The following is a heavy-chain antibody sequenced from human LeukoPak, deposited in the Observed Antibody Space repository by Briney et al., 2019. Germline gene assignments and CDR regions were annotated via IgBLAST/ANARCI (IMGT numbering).Heavy chain of an antibody. V-gene: IGHV4-34*01. CDR2: INHSGST. Sequence: SETLSLTCAVYGGSFSGYYWSWIRQPPGKGLEWIGEINHSGSTNYNPSLKSRVTISVDTSKNQFSLKLSSVTAADTAVYYCARGGGYKDRLDYGGQGTLVTVSS. J-gene: IGHJ4*02. D-gene: IGHD5-24*01. CDR3: ARGGGYKDRLDY. CDR1: GGSFSGYY.